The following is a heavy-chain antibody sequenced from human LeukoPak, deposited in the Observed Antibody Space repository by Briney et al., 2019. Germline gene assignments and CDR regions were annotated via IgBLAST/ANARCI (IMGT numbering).Heavy chain of an antibody. V-gene: IGHV1-69*13. CDR3: ARPSGELKGDSGYYFDY. D-gene: IGHD1-26*01. CDR1: GGTFSSYA. J-gene: IGHJ4*02. CDR2: IIPIFGTA. Sequence: ASVKVSCKASGGTFSSYAISWVRQAPGQGLEWMGGIIPIFGTANYAQKFQGRVTITADESTSTAYMELSSLRSEDTAVYYCARPSGELKGDSGYYFDYWGQGTLVTVSS.